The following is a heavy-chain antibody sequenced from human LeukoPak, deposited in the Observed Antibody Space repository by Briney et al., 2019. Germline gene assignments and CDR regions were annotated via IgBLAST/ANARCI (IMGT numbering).Heavy chain of an antibody. CDR1: GITFRSFA. D-gene: IGHD2-2*01. Sequence: PGRSLRLSCEVSGITFRSFAMHWVRQAPGKGLEWVAFIRYDGRNKYYADSVKGRFTISRDNSKNTVYLQMNSLRAEDTAVYYCAAPGVPAATYYFDYWGQGTLVTVSS. CDR3: AAPGVPAATYYFDY. J-gene: IGHJ4*02. V-gene: IGHV3-30*04. CDR2: IRYDGRNK.